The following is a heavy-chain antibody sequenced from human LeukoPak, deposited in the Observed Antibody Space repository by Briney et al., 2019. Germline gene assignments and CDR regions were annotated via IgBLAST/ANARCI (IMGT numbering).Heavy chain of an antibody. CDR3: ARSIPVAGFTGLWFDP. CDR1: GFTVSNSY. V-gene: IGHV3-66*02. CDR2: IYSGGNT. J-gene: IGHJ5*02. Sequence: GGSLRLSCAASGFTVSNSYLTWVRQAVGKGLEWVSTIYSGGNTDYADSVKGRFTISRDSSKNALYLQMNSLRAEDTAVYYCARSIPVAGFTGLWFDPWGQGTLVTVSS. D-gene: IGHD6-19*01.